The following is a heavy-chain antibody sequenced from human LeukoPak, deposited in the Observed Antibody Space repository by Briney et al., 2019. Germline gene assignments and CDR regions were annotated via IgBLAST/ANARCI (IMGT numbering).Heavy chain of an antibody. V-gene: IGHV5-51*01. J-gene: IGHJ4*02. CDR1: GYSFTSYW. D-gene: IGHD6-13*01. CDR2: IYPRDSDT. CDR3: ARTQDRIAARS. Sequence: GESLKISCKGSGYSFTSYWIGWVRQMPGKGLEWKGVIYPRDSDTRYSPSFQGQITISADKSINTAYMQWSSLTASDTAIYYCARTQDRIAARSWGQGTLVTVSS.